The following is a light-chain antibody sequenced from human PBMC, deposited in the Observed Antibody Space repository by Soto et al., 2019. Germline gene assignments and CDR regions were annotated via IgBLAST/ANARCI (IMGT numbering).Light chain of an antibody. CDR2: GAS. J-gene: IGKJ4*01. CDR1: KRVTSDF. CDR3: QQYGRSPPT. Sequence: EIVLTQSPGTLSLSPGERATLSCRASKRVTSDFLAWYQQKPGQAPSLLIYGASNRATGVPDRCSGSGSGTDFTITISRLEPEYFAVYHCQQYGRSPPTFGGGTKV. V-gene: IGKV3-20*01.